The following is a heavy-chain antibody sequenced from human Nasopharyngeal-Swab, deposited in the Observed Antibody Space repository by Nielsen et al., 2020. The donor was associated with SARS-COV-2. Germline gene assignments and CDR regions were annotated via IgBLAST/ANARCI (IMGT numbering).Heavy chain of an antibody. Sequence: PGGSLRLSCTVSGGSISSSSYYWGWIRQPPGKGLEWIGSIYYSGSTYYNPSLKSRVTISVDTSKNQFSLKLSSVTAADTAVYYCARINYYDSSGYYSWGQGTLVTVSS. CDR3: ARINYYDSSGYYS. CDR1: GGSISSSSYY. V-gene: IGHV4-39*01. CDR2: IYYSGST. D-gene: IGHD3-22*01. J-gene: IGHJ4*02.